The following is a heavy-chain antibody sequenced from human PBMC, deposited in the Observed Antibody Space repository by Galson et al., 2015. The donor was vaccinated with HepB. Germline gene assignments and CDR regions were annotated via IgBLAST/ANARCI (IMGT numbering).Heavy chain of an antibody. CDR1: GGSISSSSYY. Sequence: SETLSLTCTVSGGSISSSSYYWGWIRQPPGKGLEWIGSIYYSGSTYYNPSLKSRVTISVDTSKNQFSLKLSSVTAADTAVYYCARQNHDSSGYFGVIGYWGQGTLVTVSS. D-gene: IGHD3-22*01. J-gene: IGHJ4*02. V-gene: IGHV4-39*01. CDR3: ARQNHDSSGYFGVIGY. CDR2: IYYSGST.